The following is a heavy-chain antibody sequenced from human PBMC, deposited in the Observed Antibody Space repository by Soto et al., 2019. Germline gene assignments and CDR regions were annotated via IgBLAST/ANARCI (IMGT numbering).Heavy chain of an antibody. D-gene: IGHD3-3*01. CDR1: GFTFSSYA. V-gene: IGHV3-23*01. CDR3: AKDRGSTIFGVVPAYYYYMDV. Sequence: PGGSLRLSCAASGFTFSSYAMSWVRQAPGKGLEWVSAISGSGGSTYYADSVKGRFTISRDNSKNTPYLQMNSLRAEYTAVYYCAKDRGSTIFGVVPAYYYYMDVWGKGTTVTVSS. J-gene: IGHJ6*03. CDR2: ISGSGGST.